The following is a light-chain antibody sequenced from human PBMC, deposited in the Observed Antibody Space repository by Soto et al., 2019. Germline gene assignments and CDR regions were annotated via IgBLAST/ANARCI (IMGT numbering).Light chain of an antibody. CDR2: WAS. CDR3: QQYYITPPT. CDR1: QSVLFSSNNKDY. J-gene: IGKJ4*01. V-gene: IGKV4-1*01. Sequence: DFVMTQSPESLAVSLGERATINCTSSQSVLFSSNNKDYLAWYQQHPGQPPKLLIYWASTRESGVPDRFSGRGSGTDFTLTISSLQAEDVAVYYCQQYYITPPTFGGGTKVEIK.